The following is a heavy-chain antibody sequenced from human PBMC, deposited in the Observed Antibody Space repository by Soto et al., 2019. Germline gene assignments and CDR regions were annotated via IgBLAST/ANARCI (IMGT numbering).Heavy chain of an antibody. CDR1: GGSIRSGDCY. CDR2: IYYIGST. D-gene: IGHD6-13*01. CDR3: ARATSYSSSSGFDY. V-gene: IGHV4-30-4*01. Sequence: PSESLSLTCTVSGGSIRSGDCYWSWLPQPPGKGLECIGYIYYIGSTYYNPSLKSRVTISVDTSKNQFSLKPSSVTAADTAVYYCARATSYSSSSGFDYWGQGTLVTVSS. J-gene: IGHJ4*02.